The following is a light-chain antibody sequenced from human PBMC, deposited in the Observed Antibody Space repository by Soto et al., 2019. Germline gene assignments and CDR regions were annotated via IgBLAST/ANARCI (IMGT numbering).Light chain of an antibody. CDR3: AAWDDSLKGV. CDR1: SSNIGSNT. Sequence: QSVLTQPPSASGTPGQRVTISCSGSSSNIGSNTVNWYQQLPGTAPKLLIYSNNQRPSGVPDRFSGSKSGTSASLAISGLQSEDEADYYCAAWDDSLKGVFGTGTKVT. CDR2: SNN. V-gene: IGLV1-44*01. J-gene: IGLJ1*01.